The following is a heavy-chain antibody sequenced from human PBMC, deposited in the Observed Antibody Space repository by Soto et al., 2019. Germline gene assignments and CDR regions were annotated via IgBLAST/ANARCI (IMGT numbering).Heavy chain of an antibody. Sequence: PGGSLRLSCAASRVSVNSYAMSGVRQAPGKGLEWVSAISGSGGSTYYADSVKGRFTISRDNSKNTLYLQMNSLRAEDTAVYYCAKDREPYYYDSSGYFGYWGQGTLVTVSS. J-gene: IGHJ4*02. V-gene: IGHV3-23*01. CDR3: AKDREPYYYDSSGYFGY. D-gene: IGHD3-22*01. CDR2: ISGSGGST. CDR1: RVSVNSYA.